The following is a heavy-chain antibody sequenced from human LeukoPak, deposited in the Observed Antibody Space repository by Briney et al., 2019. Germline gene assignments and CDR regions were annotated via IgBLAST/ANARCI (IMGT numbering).Heavy chain of an antibody. J-gene: IGHJ4*02. CDR3: AKARGATVNDPVDY. D-gene: IGHD1-26*01. CDR2: FGGAGRGST. V-gene: IGHV3-23*01. CDR1: GFTFSFFI. Sequence: GGSLRLSCAASGFTFSFFIMTWVRQAPAKGLEWVSSFGGAGRGSTYHSDSVKGRFTISRDDSKNTLYLQMNSLRIEDTAVYHCAKARGATVNDPVDYWGQGTLVTVSS.